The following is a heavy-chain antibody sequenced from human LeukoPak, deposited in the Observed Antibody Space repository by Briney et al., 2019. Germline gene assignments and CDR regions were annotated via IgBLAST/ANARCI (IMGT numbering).Heavy chain of an antibody. V-gene: IGHV3-23*01. J-gene: IGHJ4*02. Sequence: GGSLRLSCAASGFTFSSYAMSWVRQAPGKGLEWVSAISGSGGSTYYADSVKGRFTISRDNAKNSLYLQMNSLRAEDTAVYYCARDRLVSSPLSTDYWGQGALVTVSS. CDR2: ISGSGGST. CDR3: ARDRLVSSPLSTDY. D-gene: IGHD6-13*01. CDR1: GFTFSSYA.